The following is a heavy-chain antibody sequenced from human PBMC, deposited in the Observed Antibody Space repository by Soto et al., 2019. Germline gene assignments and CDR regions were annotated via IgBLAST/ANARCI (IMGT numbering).Heavy chain of an antibody. CDR1: GFSLSTSGVG. V-gene: IGHV2-5*01. Sequence: QITLKESGPTLVKPTQTLTLTCTFSGFSLSTSGVGVGWIRQPPGKALEWLALIYWNDDKGYSPSLKSSPTITKDTSKNQVVLTITNMDPVDTATYYCAHKGYDYVWGSYRPFPRYYFDYWGQGTLVTVSS. CDR2: IYWNDDK. CDR3: AHKGYDYVWGSYRPFPRYYFDY. D-gene: IGHD3-16*02. J-gene: IGHJ4*02.